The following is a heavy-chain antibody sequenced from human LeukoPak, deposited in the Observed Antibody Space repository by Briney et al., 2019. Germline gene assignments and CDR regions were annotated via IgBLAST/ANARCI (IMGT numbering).Heavy chain of an antibody. CDR1: GGSFSGYY. J-gene: IGHJ5*02. CDR3: ARDLTRRNWFDP. Sequence: SETLSLTCAVYGGSFSGYYWSWIRQPPGKGLEWIGYIYYSGSTNYNPSLKSRVTISVDTSKNQFSLKLSSVTAADTAVYYCARDLTRRNWFDPWGQGTLVTVSS. CDR2: IYYSGST. V-gene: IGHV4-59*01.